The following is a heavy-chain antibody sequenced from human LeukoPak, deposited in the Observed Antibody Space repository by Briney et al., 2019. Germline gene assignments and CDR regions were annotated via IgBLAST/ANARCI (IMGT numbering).Heavy chain of an antibody. Sequence: ASVKVSCKASGYTFTGYYMHWVRQAPGQGLEWMGWINPNSGGTNYAQKFQGRVTMTRDTSISTAYMELSRLRSDVTAVYYCARDGVGYYDSSGYYYFQHWGQGTLVTVSS. D-gene: IGHD3-22*01. J-gene: IGHJ1*01. CDR1: GYTFTGYY. CDR2: INPNSGGT. CDR3: ARDGVGYYDSSGYYYFQH. V-gene: IGHV1-2*02.